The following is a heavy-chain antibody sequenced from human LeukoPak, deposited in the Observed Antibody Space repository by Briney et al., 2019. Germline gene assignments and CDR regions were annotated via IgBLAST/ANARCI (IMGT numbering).Heavy chain of an antibody. D-gene: IGHD5-24*01. J-gene: IGHJ4*02. CDR2: IWYDGSNK. CDR1: GFTFSSYG. Sequence: GRSRRLSCAASGFTFSSYGMHWVRQAPGKGLEWVAVIWYDGSNKYYADSVKGRFTISRDNSKNTLYLQMNSLRAEDTAVYYCARAEMATGIDYWGQGTLVTVSS. V-gene: IGHV3-33*01. CDR3: ARAEMATGIDY.